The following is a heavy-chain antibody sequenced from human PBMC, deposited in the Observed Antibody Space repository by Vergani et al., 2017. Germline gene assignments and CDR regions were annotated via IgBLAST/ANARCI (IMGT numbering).Heavy chain of an antibody. Sequence: EVQLVQSGAEVKKPGESLRISCKGSRYSFTSYWISWVRQMPGKGLEWMGRIDPSDSYTNYSPSFQGHVTISADKSISTAYLQWSSLKASDTAMYYCTRHVPCGDGACLHFDHWGQGTQVTVSS. CDR2: IDPSDSYT. J-gene: IGHJ4*02. V-gene: IGHV5-10-1*01. CDR3: TRHVPCGDGACLHFDH. D-gene: IGHD2-21*01. CDR1: RYSFTSYW.